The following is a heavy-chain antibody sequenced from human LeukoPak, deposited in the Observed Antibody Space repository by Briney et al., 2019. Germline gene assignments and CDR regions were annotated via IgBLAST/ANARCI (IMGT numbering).Heavy chain of an antibody. Sequence: GGSLRLSCAASGFTFSSYAMHWVRQAPGKGLEYVSAISSNGGSTYYANSVKGRFTISRGNSKNTLYLQMGSLRAEDMAVYYCARVRCSSTSCYIGAFDIWGQGTMVTVSS. V-gene: IGHV3-64*01. D-gene: IGHD2-2*02. CDR2: ISSNGGST. J-gene: IGHJ3*02. CDR1: GFTFSSYA. CDR3: ARVRCSSTSCYIGAFDI.